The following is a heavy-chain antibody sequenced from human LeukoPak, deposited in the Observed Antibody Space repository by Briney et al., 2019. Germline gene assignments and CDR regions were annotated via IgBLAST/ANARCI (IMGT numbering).Heavy chain of an antibody. Sequence: PGGSLKISCKGSGYSFTSYWIGCVRQIPGKGLEWMGIIYPGDSDTRYSPSFQGQVTISADKSISTAYLQWSSLKASDTAMYYCARGTYCSSTSCSWVYFDYWGQGTLVTVSS. CDR3: ARGTYCSSTSCSWVYFDY. D-gene: IGHD2-2*01. CDR2: IYPGDSDT. CDR1: GYSFTSYW. V-gene: IGHV5-51*01. J-gene: IGHJ4*02.